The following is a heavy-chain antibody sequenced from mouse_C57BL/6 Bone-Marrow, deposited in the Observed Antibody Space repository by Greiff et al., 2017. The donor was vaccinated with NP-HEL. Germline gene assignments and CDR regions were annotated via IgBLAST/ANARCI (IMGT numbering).Heavy chain of an antibody. D-gene: IGHD1-1*01. J-gene: IGHJ2*01. CDR2: IDPEDGDT. CDR3: TADYYYGSSFDY. V-gene: IGHV14-1*01. Sequence: EVQLQQSGAELVRPGASVKLSCTASGFNIKDYYMHWVKQRPEQGLEWIGRIDPEDGDTEYAPKFQGKATMTADTSSNTAYLQLSSLTSEDTAVYYCTADYYYGSSFDYWGQGTTLTVSS. CDR1: GFNIKDYY.